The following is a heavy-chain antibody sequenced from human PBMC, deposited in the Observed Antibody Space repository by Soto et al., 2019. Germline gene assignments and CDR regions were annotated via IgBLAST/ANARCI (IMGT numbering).Heavy chain of an antibody. CDR2: IKQDGSEK. J-gene: IGHJ5*02. Sequence: GGSLRLSCAASGFTVSSNYMSWVRQAPGRGLEWVANIKQDGSEKYYVDSVKGRFTISRDNAKNSLYLQMNSLRAEDTAVYYCARDPQYYYGSGSYFSWFDPWGQGTLVTVSS. CDR1: GFTVSSNY. D-gene: IGHD3-10*01. CDR3: ARDPQYYYGSGSYFSWFDP. V-gene: IGHV3-7*01.